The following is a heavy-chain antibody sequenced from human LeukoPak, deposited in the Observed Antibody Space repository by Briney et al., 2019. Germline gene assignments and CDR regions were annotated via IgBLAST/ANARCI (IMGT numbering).Heavy chain of an antibody. J-gene: IGHJ4*02. D-gene: IGHD2-2*02. CDR2: ISGSGDST. V-gene: IGHV3-23*01. Sequence: GGSLRLSCAASEFIFSRYAMSWVRQAPGKGLEWVSGISGSGDSTYYADSVKGRFTISRDNSKNTLYLQMNSLRAEDTALYYCAKGVAVVAFAIDYWGQGTLVTVSS. CDR3: AKGVAVVAFAIDY. CDR1: EFIFSRYA.